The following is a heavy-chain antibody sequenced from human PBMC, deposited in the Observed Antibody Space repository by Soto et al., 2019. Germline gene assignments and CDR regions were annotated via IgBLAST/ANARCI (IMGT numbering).Heavy chain of an antibody. Sequence: TSETLSLTCTVSGGSISSSSYYWGWIRQPPGKGLEWIGSIYYSGSTYYNPSLKSRVTISVDTSKNQFSLKLSSVTAADTAVYYCATSLEVDGPGYWGQGTLVTVSS. D-gene: IGHD2-15*01. CDR1: GGSISSSSYY. V-gene: IGHV4-39*01. CDR3: ATSLEVDGPGY. J-gene: IGHJ4*02. CDR2: IYYSGST.